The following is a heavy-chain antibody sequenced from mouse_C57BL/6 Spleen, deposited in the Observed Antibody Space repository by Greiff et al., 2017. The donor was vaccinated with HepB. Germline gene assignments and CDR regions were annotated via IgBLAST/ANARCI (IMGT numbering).Heavy chain of an antibody. Sequence: VQLQQSGPELVKPGASVKISCKASGYAFSSSWMNWVKQRPGKGLEWIGRIYPGDGDTNYNGKFKGKATLTADKSSSTAYMQLSSLTSEDSAVYCYARSFVTDGMDYWGQGTSVTVSS. CDR1: GYAFSSSW. CDR2: IYPGDGDT. D-gene: IGHD2-12*01. J-gene: IGHJ4*01. CDR3: ARSFVTDGMDY. V-gene: IGHV1-82*01.